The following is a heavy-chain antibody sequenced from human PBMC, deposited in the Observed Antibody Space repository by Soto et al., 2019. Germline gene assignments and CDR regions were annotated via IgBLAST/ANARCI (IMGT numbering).Heavy chain of an antibody. CDR1: GFTFSSYG. Sequence: GGSLRLSCAASGFTFSSYGMHWVRQAPGKGLEWVAVISYDGSNKYYADSVKGRFTISRDNSKNTLYLQMNSLRAEDTAVYYCAKDRGSSSWAYYFDYWGQGTLVTVSS. D-gene: IGHD6-13*01. CDR3: AKDRGSSSWAYYFDY. J-gene: IGHJ4*02. CDR2: ISYDGSNK. V-gene: IGHV3-30*18.